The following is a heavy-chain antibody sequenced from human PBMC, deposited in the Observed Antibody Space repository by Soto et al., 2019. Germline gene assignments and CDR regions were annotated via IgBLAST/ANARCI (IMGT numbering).Heavy chain of an antibody. D-gene: IGHD2-15*01. CDR3: ARDGNGGNFDY. CDR1: GGSISTYY. J-gene: IGHJ4*02. CDR2: IYYSGST. V-gene: IGHV4-59*01. Sequence: SETLSLTCTVSGGSISTYYWSWIRQPPGKGLDWIGYIYYSGSTTYNPSLKSRVTISADTSKNQFSLKLSSVTAADTAVYYCARDGNGGNFDYWRQGTLVTVSS.